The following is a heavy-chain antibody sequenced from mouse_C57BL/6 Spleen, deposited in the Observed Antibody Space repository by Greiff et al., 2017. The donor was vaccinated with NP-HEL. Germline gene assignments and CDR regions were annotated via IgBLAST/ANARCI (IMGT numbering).Heavy chain of an antibody. CDR3: ARAGLRPHWYFDV. CDR1: GYTFTSYW. D-gene: IGHD2-4*01. V-gene: IGHV1-61*01. CDR2: IYPSDSET. Sequence: QVQLQQPGAELVRPGSSVKLSCKASGYTFTSYWMDWVKQRPGQGLEWIGNIYPSDSETHYNQKFKDKATLTVDKSSSTAYMQLSSLTSEDSAVYYCARAGLRPHWYFDVWGTGTTVTVSS. J-gene: IGHJ1*03.